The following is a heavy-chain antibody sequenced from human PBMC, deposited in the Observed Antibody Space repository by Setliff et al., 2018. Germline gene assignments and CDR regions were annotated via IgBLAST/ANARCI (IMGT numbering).Heavy chain of an antibody. CDR2: IYHSGSA. Sequence: SETLSLTCAVSGGSISDNNWWSWVRQPPGKGLEWIGEIYHSGSANYNPSLKSRVTTSVDKSKNQFSLKIYSMTAADTAVYYCARRPLFGVDIASVAGMEFYYWGQGIRVTVSS. CDR3: ARRPLFGVDIASVAGMEFYY. V-gene: IGHV4-4*02. J-gene: IGHJ4*02. CDR1: GGSISDNNW. D-gene: IGHD3-3*01.